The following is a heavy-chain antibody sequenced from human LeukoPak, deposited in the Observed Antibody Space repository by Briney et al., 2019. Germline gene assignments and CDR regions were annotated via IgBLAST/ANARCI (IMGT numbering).Heavy chain of an antibody. V-gene: IGHV1-2*02. Sequence: SLKLSCKASAHTSTGYYMHWVRQAPGPRLESMGWIHPNIGGTNYAQTFQGRVTMPRASSISTAYMDLSRLRSDDTAVYYCARDRWYYNGDYWGQGTLVTVSS. J-gene: IGHJ4*02. CDR1: AHTSTGYY. CDR2: IHPNIGGT. D-gene: IGHD6-13*01. CDR3: ARDRWYYNGDY.